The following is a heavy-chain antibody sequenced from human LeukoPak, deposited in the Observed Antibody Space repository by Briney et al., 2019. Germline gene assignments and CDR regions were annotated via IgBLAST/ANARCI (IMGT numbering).Heavy chain of an antibody. CDR3: AREVYYYDSSGYSARSAYYFDY. D-gene: IGHD3-22*01. J-gene: IGHJ4*02. CDR2: IWYDGSNK. CDR1: GFTFSSYG. V-gene: IGHV3-30*19. Sequence: GGSLRLSCAASGFTFSSYGMHWVRQAPGKGLEWVAVIWYDGSNKYYADSVKGRFTISRDNSKNTLYLQMNSLRAEDTAVYYCAREVYYYDSSGYSARSAYYFDYWGQGTLVTVSS.